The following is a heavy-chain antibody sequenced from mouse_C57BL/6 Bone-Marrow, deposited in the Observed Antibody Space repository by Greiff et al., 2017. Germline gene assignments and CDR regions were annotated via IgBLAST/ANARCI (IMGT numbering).Heavy chain of an antibody. CDR3: ANYYRGFAY. J-gene: IGHJ3*01. CDR1: GYTFTSYW. Sequence: VQLQQPGAELVRPGSSVKLSCKASGYTFTSYWMDWVKQRPGQGLEWIGNIYPSDSETHYNQKFKDKATLTVDKSSRTAYMQISSLTSVDSSAYYCANYYRGFAYWGQGTRVTVSA. CDR2: IYPSDSET. D-gene: IGHD2-12*01. V-gene: IGHV1-61*01.